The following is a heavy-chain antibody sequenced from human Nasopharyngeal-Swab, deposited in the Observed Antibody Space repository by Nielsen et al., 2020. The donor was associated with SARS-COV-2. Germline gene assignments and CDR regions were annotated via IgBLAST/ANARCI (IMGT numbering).Heavy chain of an antibody. CDR2: ISGNNDNR. J-gene: IGHJ5*02. D-gene: IGHD3-10*01. Sequence: ASVKVSCKASGYAFTKYGISWVRQAPGQGLEWMGWISGNNDNRNYAQKVQGRVTMTTDTSTTTVYMELTSLRPDDTAIYYCARDGAPLVSGIYFNWFDPWGQGTLVTVSS. CDR3: ARDGAPLVSGIYFNWFDP. V-gene: IGHV1-18*01. CDR1: GYAFTKYG.